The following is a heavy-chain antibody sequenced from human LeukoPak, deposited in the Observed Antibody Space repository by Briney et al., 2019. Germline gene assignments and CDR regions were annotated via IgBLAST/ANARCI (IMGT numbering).Heavy chain of an antibody. D-gene: IGHD1-26*01. V-gene: IGHV3-48*01. Sequence: QPGGSLRLSCAASGFTFSSYSMNWVRQAPGKGLEWVSYISSSSSTIYYADSVKGRFTISRDNAKNSLYLQMNSLRAEDTAVYYCARGYSGSYYAPFGYWAQGTLVTVSS. CDR2: ISSSSSTI. CDR1: GFTFSSYS. CDR3: ARGYSGSYYAPFGY. J-gene: IGHJ4*02.